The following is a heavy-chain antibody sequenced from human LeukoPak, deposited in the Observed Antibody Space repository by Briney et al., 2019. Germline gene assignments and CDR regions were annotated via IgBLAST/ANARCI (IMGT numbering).Heavy chain of an antibody. CDR1: GFTFSSYA. J-gene: IGHJ2*01. CDR2: ISGSGGST. Sequence: GGSLRVSCAASGFTFSSYAMSWVRQAPGKRLEWVSAISGSGGSTYYADSVKGRFSISRDNSKNTRYLQMNSLRAEDTAVYYCAKNRFPSITMIEVVAYWYCDLWGRGTLVTVSS. CDR3: AKNRFPSITMIEVVAYWYCDL. V-gene: IGHV3-23*01. D-gene: IGHD3-22*01.